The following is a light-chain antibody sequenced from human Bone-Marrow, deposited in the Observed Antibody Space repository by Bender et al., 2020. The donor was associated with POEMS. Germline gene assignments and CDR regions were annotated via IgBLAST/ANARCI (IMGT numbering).Light chain of an antibody. V-gene: IGLV2-23*01. CDR3: CSYVGSSTWV. CDR1: SSDLGAYTH. CDR2: EAS. J-gene: IGLJ3*02. Sequence: QSALTQPASVSGSPGQSITISCTGASSDLGAYTHVSWYQQHPGKAPKLIIYEASQRPSGVPSRFSGSESGKTASLTISGLQAEDEADYYCCSYVGSSTWVFGGGTKVTVL.